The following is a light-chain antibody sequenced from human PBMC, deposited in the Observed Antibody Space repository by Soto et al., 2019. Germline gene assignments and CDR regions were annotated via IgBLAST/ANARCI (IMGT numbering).Light chain of an antibody. CDR2: AAS. Sequence: EVVTPQSPATLSLSPGESATLSCRASQGLGTNLAWYQQKPGQAPRLLIYAASTRATGVPGRFSGSLSGKELTLTITRLQPEEVAVDYGQQYNNWHRTFGQGTKVDIK. CDR1: QGLGTN. V-gene: IGKV3-15*01. CDR3: QQYNNWHRT. J-gene: IGKJ1*01.